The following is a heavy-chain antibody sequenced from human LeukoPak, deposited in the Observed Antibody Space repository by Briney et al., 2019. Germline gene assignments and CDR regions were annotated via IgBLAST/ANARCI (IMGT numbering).Heavy chain of an antibody. V-gene: IGHV1-2*02. Sequence: ASVKVSCKASGYTFTGYYMHWVRQAPGQGLEWMGWINPNSGGTNYAQKFQGRVTMTRDTSISTAYMELSRLRSDDTAVYYCARDTHQFGELFIGMDVWGQGTTVTVSS. D-gene: IGHD3-10*01. CDR3: ARDTHQFGELFIGMDV. CDR2: INPNSGGT. CDR1: GYTFTGYY. J-gene: IGHJ6*02.